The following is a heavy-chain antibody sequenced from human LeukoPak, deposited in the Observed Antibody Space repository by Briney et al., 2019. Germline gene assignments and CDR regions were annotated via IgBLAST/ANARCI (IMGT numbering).Heavy chain of an antibody. CDR3: ANSGAAGDAFDI. V-gene: IGHV3-23*01. CDR1: GFTFSSYA. CDR2: ISGSGGST. Sequence: PGGSLRLSCAASGFTFSSYAMSWVRQAPGKGLEWVSAISGSGGSTYYADSVKGRFTISRDNSKNTLYLQMNSLRAEDTAVYYCANSGAAGDAFDIWGQGTMVTVSS. D-gene: IGHD6-13*01. J-gene: IGHJ3*02.